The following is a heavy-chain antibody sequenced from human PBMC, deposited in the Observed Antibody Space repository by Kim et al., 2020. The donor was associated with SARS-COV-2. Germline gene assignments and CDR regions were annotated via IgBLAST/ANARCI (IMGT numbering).Heavy chain of an antibody. CDR2: ISSTSTYI. CDR3: AREGSSGWQSGYYYGMDV. Sequence: GGSLRLSCAASGFTFSSYSMNWVRQAPGKGLEWVSSISSTSTYIHYADSVKGRFTISRDNAKNSLYLQMNRLRAEDTAVYYCAREGSSGWQSGYYYGMDVWGQGTTVTVSS. CDR1: GFTFSSYS. J-gene: IGHJ6*02. V-gene: IGHV3-21*01. D-gene: IGHD6-25*01.